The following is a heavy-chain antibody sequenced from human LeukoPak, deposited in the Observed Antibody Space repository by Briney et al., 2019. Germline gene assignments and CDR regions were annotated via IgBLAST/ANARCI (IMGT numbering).Heavy chain of an antibody. V-gene: IGHV3-74*01. J-gene: IGHJ3*02. CDR2: IKTDGSST. CDR1: GFTFSSYW. D-gene: IGHD4-17*01. Sequence: PGGSLGLSCAASGFTFSSYWMHWVRQGPGKGLVWVSRIKTDGSSTNYADSVKGRFTISRDNAKDTLYLQMNSLRVEDTAVYYCARASPASYGDFDIWGQGTMATVSS. CDR3: ARASPASYGDFDI.